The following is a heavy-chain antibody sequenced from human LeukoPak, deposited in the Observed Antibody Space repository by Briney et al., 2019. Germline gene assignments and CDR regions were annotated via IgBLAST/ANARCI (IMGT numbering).Heavy chain of an antibody. J-gene: IGHJ4*02. Sequence: SETLSLTCSVSSGSISSSYWSWIRQPPGKGLEWIGYIHYTGNTNHNPSLKSRVTISVDTSKNQFSLKLSSVTAADTAIYYCAKYGNYNFDYWGQGTLVTVSS. V-gene: IGHV4-59*01. CDR2: IHYTGNT. CDR1: SGSISSSY. CDR3: AKYGNYNFDY. D-gene: IGHD1-7*01.